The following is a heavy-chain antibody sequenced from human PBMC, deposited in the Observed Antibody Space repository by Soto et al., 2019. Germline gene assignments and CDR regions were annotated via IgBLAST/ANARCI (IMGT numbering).Heavy chain of an antibody. V-gene: IGHV1-69*01. CDR3: ARLRRDWGDAFDL. CDR2: IIPVFDKA. Sequence: QVQLVQSGSDVKKPGSSVKVSCKTSGGSFCSSAISWVRQAPAQGLEWMGEIIPVFDKANYAQNFQDRLTITADESTGTVFMQLSSLRSDDTAVYFCARLRRDWGDAFDLWGQGTFVTVSS. CDR1: GGSFCSSA. J-gene: IGHJ3*01. D-gene: IGHD3-16*01.